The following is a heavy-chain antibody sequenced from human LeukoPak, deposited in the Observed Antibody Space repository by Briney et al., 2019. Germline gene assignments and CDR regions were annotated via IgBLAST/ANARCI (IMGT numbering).Heavy chain of an antibody. CDR1: GGSISSYY. J-gene: IGHJ4*02. CDR3: ARGGGSGSYMFDY. CDR2: IYYSGST. V-gene: IGHV4-59*01. D-gene: IGHD3-10*01. Sequence: PSETLSLTCTVSGGSISSYYWSWIRQPPGKGLEWIGYIYYSGSTNYNPSLKSRVTISVDTSKHQFSLKLSSVTAADTAIYYCARGGGSGSYMFDYWGQGTLVTVSS.